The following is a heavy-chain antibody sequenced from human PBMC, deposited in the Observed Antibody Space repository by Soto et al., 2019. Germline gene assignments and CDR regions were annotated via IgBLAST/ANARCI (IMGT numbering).Heavy chain of an antibody. J-gene: IGHJ4*02. V-gene: IGHV3-11*06. Sequence: GGSLRLSCAASGFTFSDYYMSWIRQAPGKGLEWVSYISSSSSYTNYADSVKGRFTISRDNAKNSLYLQMNSLRAEDTAVYYCAREDYYDSSGYYYDGYWGQGTLVTVSS. D-gene: IGHD3-22*01. CDR3: AREDYYDSSGYYYDGY. CDR1: GFTFSDYY. CDR2: ISSSSSYT.